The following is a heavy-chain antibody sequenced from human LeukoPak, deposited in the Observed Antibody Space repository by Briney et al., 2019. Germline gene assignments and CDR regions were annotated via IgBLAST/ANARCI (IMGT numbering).Heavy chain of an antibody. Sequence: PSETPSLTCTVSGGSISSGDYYWSWIRQPPGKGLEWIGYIYYSGSTYYNPSLKSRVTISVDTSKNQFSLRLSSVTAADTAVYYCARALEDHFDYWGQGTLVTVSS. J-gene: IGHJ4*02. CDR3: ARALEDHFDY. CDR1: GGSISSGDYY. D-gene: IGHD1-1*01. CDR2: IYYSGST. V-gene: IGHV4-30-4*01.